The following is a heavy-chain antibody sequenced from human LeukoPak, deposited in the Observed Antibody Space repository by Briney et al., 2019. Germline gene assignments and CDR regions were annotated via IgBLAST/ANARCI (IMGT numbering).Heavy chain of an antibody. D-gene: IGHD3-10*01. V-gene: IGHV3-48*04. Sequence: PGGSLRLSCAASGFTFSSYSMNWVRQAPGKGLEWVSYISSSSSTIYYADSVKGRFTISRDNAKNSLYLQMNSLRAEDTAVYYCARPRNYYGSGSYAYWGQGTLVTVSS. J-gene: IGHJ4*02. CDR3: ARPRNYYGSGSYAY. CDR1: GFTFSSYS. CDR2: ISSSSSTI.